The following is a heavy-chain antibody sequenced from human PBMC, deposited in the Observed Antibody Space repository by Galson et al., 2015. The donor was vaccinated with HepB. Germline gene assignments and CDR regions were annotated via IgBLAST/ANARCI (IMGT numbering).Heavy chain of an antibody. D-gene: IGHD2-21*02. V-gene: IGHV1-3*01. CDR3: AQGVYPDYYLFGS. CDR1: GYTFRKYH. J-gene: IGHJ4*02. CDR2: IQAGSGET. Sequence: SVKVSCTASGYTFRKYHIHWLRQAPGNGFEYVGSIQAGSGETESSHTFQGRVSITRDTAAGTAYMQLRSLRSEDTAIYFCAQGVYPDYYLFGSWGQGTLVTVSS.